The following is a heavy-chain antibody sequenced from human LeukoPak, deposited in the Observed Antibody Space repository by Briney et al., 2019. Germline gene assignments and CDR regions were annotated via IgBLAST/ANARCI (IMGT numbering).Heavy chain of an antibody. V-gene: IGHV3-74*01. J-gene: IGHJ5*02. CDR2: INSDGSST. Sequence: PGGSLRLSCAASGFTFSSYWMHWVRPAPGKGLVWVSRINSDGSSTSYADSVKGRFTISRDNAKNTLYLQMNSLRAEDTAVYYCARDRGYCSSTSCYHWFDPWGQGTLVTVSS. CDR3: ARDRGYCSSTSCYHWFDP. CDR1: GFTFSSYW. D-gene: IGHD2-2*01.